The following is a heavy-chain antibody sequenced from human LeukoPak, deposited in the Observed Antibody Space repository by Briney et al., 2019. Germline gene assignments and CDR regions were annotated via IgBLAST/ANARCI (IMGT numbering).Heavy chain of an antibody. CDR3: ASSYCGGDCYNFDY. J-gene: IGHJ4*02. Sequence: SETLSLTSTVSGVSISSGGYYWNGTRQHPGKGLRWIGFIYYNGNTYYNPSLKSRVIISGDTSKNQFSLRLSSVTAADTAVYYCASSYCGGDCYNFDYWGQGTLVTVSS. CDR1: GVSISSGGYY. V-gene: IGHV4-31*03. CDR2: IYYNGNT. D-gene: IGHD2-21*02.